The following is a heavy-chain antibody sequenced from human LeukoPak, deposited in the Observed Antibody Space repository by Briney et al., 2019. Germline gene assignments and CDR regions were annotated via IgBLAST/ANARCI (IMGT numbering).Heavy chain of an antibody. J-gene: IGHJ4*02. CDR1: GGSISSYY. V-gene: IGHV4-59*01. CDR2: IYYSGST. D-gene: IGHD5-18*01. Sequence: SETLSLTCTVSGGSISSYYWSWIRQPPGEGLEWIGYIYYSGSTNYNPSLKSRVTISVVTSKNQFSLKLSSVTAADTAVYYCASTGYSYGLFDYWGQGTLVTVSS. CDR3: ASTGYSYGLFDY.